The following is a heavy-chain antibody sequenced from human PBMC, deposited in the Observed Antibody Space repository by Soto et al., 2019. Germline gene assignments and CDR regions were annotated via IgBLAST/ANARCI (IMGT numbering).Heavy chain of an antibody. Sequence: QVQLVESGGGVVQPGRSLRLSCAASGFTFSSYAMHWVRQAPGKGLEWVAVISYDGSNKYYADSVKGRFTISRDNSKNTLYLQMNSLRAEDTAVYYCARDIVGATTGTFDYWGQGTLVTVSS. V-gene: IGHV3-30-3*01. D-gene: IGHD1-26*01. CDR2: ISYDGSNK. CDR1: GFTFSSYA. CDR3: ARDIVGATTGTFDY. J-gene: IGHJ4*02.